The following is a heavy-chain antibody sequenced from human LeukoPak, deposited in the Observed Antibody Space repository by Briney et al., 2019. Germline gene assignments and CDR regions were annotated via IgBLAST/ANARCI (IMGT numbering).Heavy chain of an antibody. D-gene: IGHD4-17*01. CDR1: GGSISSGSYY. J-gene: IGHJ3*02. Sequence: SETLSLTCTVSGGSISSGSYYWSWIRQPAGKGLEWIGRIYTSGSTNYNPSLKSRVTISVDTSKNQFSLKLSSVTAADTAVYYCARMGDYEAFDIWGQGTMVTVSS. CDR2: IYTSGST. CDR3: ARMGDYEAFDI. V-gene: IGHV4-61*02.